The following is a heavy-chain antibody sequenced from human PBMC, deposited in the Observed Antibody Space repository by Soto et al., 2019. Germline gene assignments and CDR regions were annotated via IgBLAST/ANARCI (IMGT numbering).Heavy chain of an antibody. J-gene: IGHJ4*02. CDR3: ARMTSGYDFDY. Sequence: EVQLVESGGGLVQPGGSLRLSCAASGFTFSSYWMSWVRQAPGKGLEWVANIKQDGSEKYYVDSVKGRFTISRDNAKDSLYLQMNSLRAEDTAVYYCARMTSGYDFDYWGQGTLVTVSS. CDR1: GFTFSSYW. D-gene: IGHD5-12*01. CDR2: IKQDGSEK. V-gene: IGHV3-7*01.